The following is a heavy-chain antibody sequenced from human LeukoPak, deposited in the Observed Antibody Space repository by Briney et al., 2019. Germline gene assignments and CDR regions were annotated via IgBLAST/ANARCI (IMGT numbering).Heavy chain of an antibody. CDR3: ARSLGYGDYLDY. J-gene: IGHJ4*02. CDR2: IYHSGST. Sequence: PSETLSLTCTVSGGSISSGYYWGWIRQPPGKGLEWIGSIYHSGSTYYNPSLKSRVTISVDTSKNQFSLKLSSVTAADTAVYYCARSLGYGDYLDYWGQGTLVTVSS. D-gene: IGHD4-17*01. CDR1: GGSISSGYY. V-gene: IGHV4-38-2*02.